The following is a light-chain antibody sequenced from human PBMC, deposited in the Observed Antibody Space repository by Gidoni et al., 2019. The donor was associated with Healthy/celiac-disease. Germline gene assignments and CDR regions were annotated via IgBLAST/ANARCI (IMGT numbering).Light chain of an antibody. CDR2: DAS. Sequence: EIVLTQSPATLSLSPGERASLSCRASQSVSSYLAWYQQKPGQAPRLLIYDASTRATGIPARFSGSGSGTDFTLTISSLEPEDFAVYYCQQRSNWPQVTFXGXTKVEIK. CDR1: QSVSSY. J-gene: IGKJ4*01. V-gene: IGKV3-11*01. CDR3: QQRSNWPQVT.